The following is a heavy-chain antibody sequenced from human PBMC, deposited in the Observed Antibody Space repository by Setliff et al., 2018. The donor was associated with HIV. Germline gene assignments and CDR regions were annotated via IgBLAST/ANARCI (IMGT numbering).Heavy chain of an antibody. CDR2: INHSGST. Sequence: SETLSLTCTVSNGSISNSAYYRGWIRQPPGKALEWIGEINHSGSTNYNPSLKSRVTMSVDTSTNQFSLNVTSMTVADTAVYYCARGRTWESQYYSYYYMDVWGKGTTVTVSS. D-gene: IGHD1-26*01. CDR1: NGSISNSAYY. J-gene: IGHJ6*03. V-gene: IGHV4-39*07. CDR3: ARGRTWESQYYSYYYMDV.